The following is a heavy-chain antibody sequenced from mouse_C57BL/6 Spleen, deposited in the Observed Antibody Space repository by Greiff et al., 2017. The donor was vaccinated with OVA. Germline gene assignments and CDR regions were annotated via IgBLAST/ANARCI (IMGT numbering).Heavy chain of an antibody. D-gene: IGHD2-5*01. CDR3: AKNDYSNYVYFDY. CDR1: GFSLTSYG. CDR2: IWRGGST. Sequence: VQLKQSGPGLVQPSQSLSITCTVSGFSLTSYGVHWVRQSPGKGLEWLGVIWRGGSTDYNAAFMSRLSLTKDNSKSQVFFKMNSLQADDTAIYYCAKNDYSNYVYFDYWGQGTTLTVSS. V-gene: IGHV2-5*01. J-gene: IGHJ2*01.